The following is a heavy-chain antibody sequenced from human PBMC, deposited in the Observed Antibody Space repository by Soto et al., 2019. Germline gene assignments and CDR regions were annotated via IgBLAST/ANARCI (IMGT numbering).Heavy chain of an antibody. D-gene: IGHD5-12*01. Sequence: QVQLLESGGGVVQPGGSLRLSCGESGLTFSGLGMKFSSYGMEWVRQAPGKGLEWVALIGGTGSKEEYADPVKGRFTISRDNSKNTVYLQMSSLRVEDTRVYYCARSRMPYSDNEPSRDWGPGTLVTVSS. V-gene: IGHV3-33*01. CDR1: GLTFSGLGMKFSSYG. CDR3: ARSRMPYSDNEPSRD. CDR2: IGGTGSKE. J-gene: IGHJ4*02.